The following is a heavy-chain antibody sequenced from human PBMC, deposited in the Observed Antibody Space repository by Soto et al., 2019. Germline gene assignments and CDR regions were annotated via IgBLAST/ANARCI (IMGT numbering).Heavy chain of an antibody. CDR3: ARVVTVVKSFHYWYFDL. Sequence: QVQLVQSGAEVKMHGSSMKVSCKASGGTFSSYAISWVRQAPGQGLEWMGGIIPIFGTANYAQKFQGRVTITADESTSTAYMELSSLRSEDTAVYYCARVVTVVKSFHYWYFDLWGRGTLVTVSS. CDR2: IIPIFGTA. V-gene: IGHV1-69*12. D-gene: IGHD2-15*01. J-gene: IGHJ2*01. CDR1: GGTFSSYA.